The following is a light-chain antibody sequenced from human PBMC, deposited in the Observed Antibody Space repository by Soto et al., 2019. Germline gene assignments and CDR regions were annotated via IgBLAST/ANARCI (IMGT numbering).Light chain of an antibody. J-gene: IGKJ1*01. CDR3: QHYNSYSEA. CDR2: AAS. V-gene: IGKV1D-8*03. CDR1: QGISSY. Sequence: VILVTQSPSLLSSCRLDIVTISCRMSQGISSYLAWYQQKPGKAPELLIYAASTLQSGVPSRFSGSGSGTEFTLTISSLQPDDFATYYCQHYNSYSEAFGQGTKVDIK.